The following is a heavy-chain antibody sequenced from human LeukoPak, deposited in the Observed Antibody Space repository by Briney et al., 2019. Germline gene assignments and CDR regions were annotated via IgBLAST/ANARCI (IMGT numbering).Heavy chain of an antibody. CDR1: GFTFSSYN. V-gene: IGHV3-21*01. J-gene: IGHJ6*02. D-gene: IGHD1-26*01. CDR2: ISGSGRYI. CDR3: ARVRSGSYPTYYYYGMDV. Sequence: GGSLRLSCAASGFTFSSYNMNWVRQAPGKGLEWVSSISGSGRYIYYADSVKGRFTISRDNAKNSLYLQMNSLRAEDTAVYYCARVRSGSYPTYYYYGMDVWGQGTTVTVSS.